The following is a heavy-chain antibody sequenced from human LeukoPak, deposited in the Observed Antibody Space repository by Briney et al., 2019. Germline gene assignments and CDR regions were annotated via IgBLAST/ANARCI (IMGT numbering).Heavy chain of an antibody. Sequence: ASVKVSCKASGDTFSSYAISWVRQAPGQGLEWMGGIIPIFGTANYAQKFQGRVTITADESTSTAYMELSSLRSEDTAVYYCARDTFHDYGDNWFDPWGQGTLVTVSS. J-gene: IGHJ5*02. CDR2: IIPIFGTA. V-gene: IGHV1-69*13. CDR1: GDTFSSYA. CDR3: ARDTFHDYGDNWFDP. D-gene: IGHD4-17*01.